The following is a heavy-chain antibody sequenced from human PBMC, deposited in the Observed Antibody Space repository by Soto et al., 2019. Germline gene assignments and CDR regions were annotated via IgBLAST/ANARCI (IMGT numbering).Heavy chain of an antibody. CDR2: ISYDGSNK. CDR3: ARDYYRFNSGYGFSMDV. Sequence: QVQLVESGGGVVQPGRSLRLSCAASGFTFSSYAMHWVRQAPGKGLEWVAVISYDGSNKYSADSVKGQFTISRDNSKKTLYLPMNSLRAEDTAVYYCARDYYRFNSGYGFSMDVWGQGTTVTVSS. J-gene: IGHJ6*02. V-gene: IGHV3-30-3*01. D-gene: IGHD5-12*01. CDR1: GFTFSSYA.